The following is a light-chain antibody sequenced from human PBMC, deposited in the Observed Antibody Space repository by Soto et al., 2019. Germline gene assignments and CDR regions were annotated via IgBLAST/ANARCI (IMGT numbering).Light chain of an antibody. CDR1: QSVLYSSNNKNY. J-gene: IGKJ2*01. CDR3: QQYESTPPT. V-gene: IGKV4-1*01. CDR2: WAS. Sequence: DIVMTQSPDSLAVPLGERATINCKSSQSVLYSSNNKNYLAWYQQRPGQPPKLLIYWASTRESGVPDRFSGSGSGTDFTLTITSLQAEDAAVYYCQQYESTPPTFGQGTKLEIK.